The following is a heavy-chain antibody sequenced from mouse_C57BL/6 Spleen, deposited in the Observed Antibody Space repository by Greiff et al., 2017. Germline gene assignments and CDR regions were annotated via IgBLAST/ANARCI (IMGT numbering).Heavy chain of an antibody. CDR2: INPNNGGT. D-gene: IGHD1-1*01. V-gene: IGHV1-22*01. CDR3: AREGLLRDYYAMDY. Sequence: EVQLQQSGPELVKPGASVKMSCKASGYTFTDYNMHWVKQSHGKSLEWIGYINPNNGGTSYNQKFKGKATLTVNKSSSTAYMELRSLTSEDSAVYYCAREGLLRDYYAMDYWGQGTSVTVSS. CDR1: GYTFTDYN. J-gene: IGHJ4*01.